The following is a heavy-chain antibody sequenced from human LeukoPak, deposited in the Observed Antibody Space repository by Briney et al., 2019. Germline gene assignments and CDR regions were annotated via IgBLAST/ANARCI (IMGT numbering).Heavy chain of an antibody. CDR2: ISGSGGST. CDR3: AKVETYYYDSSGYLGEDV. J-gene: IGHJ6*02. D-gene: IGHD3-22*01. V-gene: IGHV3-23*01. Sequence: GGSLRLSCAASGFTFSSYAMSWVRQAPGKGLEWVSAISGSGGSTYYADSVKGRFTISRDNSKNTLYLQMNSLRAEDTAVYYCAKVETYYYDSSGYLGEDVWGQGTTVTVSS. CDR1: GFTFSSYA.